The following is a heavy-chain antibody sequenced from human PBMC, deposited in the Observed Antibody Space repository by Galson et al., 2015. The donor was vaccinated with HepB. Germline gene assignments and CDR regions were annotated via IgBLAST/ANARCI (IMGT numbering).Heavy chain of an antibody. CDR2: IWSDGSNK. J-gene: IGHJ6*02. CDR1: GFTFSSYG. Sequence: SLRLSCAASGFTFSSYGMHWVRQAPGKGLEWVAVIWSDGSNKYYLDSGEGRFSISRDNSKNTLYLQMSSLRAEDTAVYYCARAKTVDFLSVYYSSHYGMDVWGQGTTVIVSS. CDR3: ARAKTVDFLSVYYSSHYGMDV. V-gene: IGHV3-33*01. D-gene: IGHD3-3*01.